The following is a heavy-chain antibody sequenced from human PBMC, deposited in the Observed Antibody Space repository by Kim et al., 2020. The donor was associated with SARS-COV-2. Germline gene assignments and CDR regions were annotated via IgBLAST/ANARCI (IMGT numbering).Heavy chain of an antibody. CDR1: GDSVSSTHAT. Sequence: SQTLSLTCAVFGDSVSSTHATWNWARQSPSRGLEWLGLTYYRSKWSSEYAPSVRSRVVITADTSKNQFSLQLTSLTLEDTAVYFCARQTSGALDYWGQG. CDR3: ARQTSGALDY. J-gene: IGHJ4*02. D-gene: IGHD2-15*01. CDR2: TYYRSKWSS. V-gene: IGHV6-1*01.